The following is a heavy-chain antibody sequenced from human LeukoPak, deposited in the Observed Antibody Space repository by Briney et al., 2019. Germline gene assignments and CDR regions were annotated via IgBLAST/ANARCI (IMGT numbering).Heavy chain of an antibody. Sequence: GGSLRLSCAASGFTFSSYWVHWVRQAPGKRLEWVARINSDGSTINHADSVRGRFTISRDNAENTLYLQMSSLRAEDTAIYFCARAAYYRFDYWGQGTLVTVSS. CDR1: GFTFSSYW. D-gene: IGHD1-26*01. J-gene: IGHJ4*02. CDR2: INSDGSTI. CDR3: ARAAYYRFDY. V-gene: IGHV3-74*01.